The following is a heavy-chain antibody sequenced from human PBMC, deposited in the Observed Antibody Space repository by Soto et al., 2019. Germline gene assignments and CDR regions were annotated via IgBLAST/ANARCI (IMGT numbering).Heavy chain of an antibody. CDR3: ARAIIRGGNPLYFDY. J-gene: IGHJ4*02. CDR1: GGSISSYY. V-gene: IGHV4-59*01. Sequence: KPSETLSLTCTVSGGSISSYYWSWIRQPPGKGLEWIGYIYYSGSTNYNPSLKSRVTISVDTSKNQFSLKLSSVTAADTAVYYCARAIIRGGNPLYFDYWGQGTMVTVYS. D-gene: IGHD2-15*01. CDR2: IYYSGST.